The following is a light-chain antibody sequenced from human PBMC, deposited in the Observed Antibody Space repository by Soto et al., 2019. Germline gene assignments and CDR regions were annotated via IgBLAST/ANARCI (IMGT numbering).Light chain of an antibody. CDR1: QSISRS. CDR2: DAS. Sequence: DIQMTQSPSTLSASVGDRVTLTCRASQSISRSLAWYQQKPGKAPNLLIYDASTLESGVPSRFSGSGSGTKFTLTISSLQPDDSATYYCQQYNSDRTFGQGTKVEL. CDR3: QQYNSDRT. V-gene: IGKV1-5*01. J-gene: IGKJ1*01.